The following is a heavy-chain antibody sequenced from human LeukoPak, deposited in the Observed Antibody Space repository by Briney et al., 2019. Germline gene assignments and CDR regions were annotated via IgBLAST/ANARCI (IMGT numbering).Heavy chain of an antibody. Sequence: PSETRSLTCTVSGGSISSYYWTWVRQPPGKGLEWIGYIYHSGTTNYNPSLKSRLTISVDTSKNQFSLNLRPVTAADTAVYYCARGILTGYYKGYFDYWGQGTLVTVSS. J-gene: IGHJ4*02. CDR2: IYHSGTT. CDR3: ARGILTGYYKGYFDY. D-gene: IGHD3-9*01. V-gene: IGHV4-59*01. CDR1: GGSISSYY.